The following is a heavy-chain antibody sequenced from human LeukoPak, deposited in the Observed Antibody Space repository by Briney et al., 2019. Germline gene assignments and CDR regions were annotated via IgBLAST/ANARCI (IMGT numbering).Heavy chain of an antibody. Sequence: SGTLSLTSTVSGDSINSYYWTWVRRSAGKGLEWIGYISYSGSATYKPSLKSRVAISVDMSNNQFSREVTSVTAADTAVYYCARATHSELWNVYRGGFYSMVVWGRGTTVTVSS. D-gene: IGHD1-1*01. CDR1: GDSINSYY. CDR2: ISYSGSA. J-gene: IGHJ6*03. CDR3: ARATHSELWNVYRGGFYSMVV. V-gene: IGHV4-59*01.